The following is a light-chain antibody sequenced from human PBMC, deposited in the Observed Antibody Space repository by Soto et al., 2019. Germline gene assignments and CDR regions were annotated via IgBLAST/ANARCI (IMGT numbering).Light chain of an antibody. J-gene: IGLJ7*01. V-gene: IGLV2-23*02. Sequence: QSALTQPASVSGSPGQSITISCTGTSSDVGSYNLVSWYQQHPGKAPKLIISEVSKRPSGISDRFSGSKSGSTASLTISGLQAEDEADYCCCSYAGTSTHTVFGGGTKLTVL. CDR1: SSDVGSYNL. CDR2: EVS. CDR3: CSYAGTSTHTV.